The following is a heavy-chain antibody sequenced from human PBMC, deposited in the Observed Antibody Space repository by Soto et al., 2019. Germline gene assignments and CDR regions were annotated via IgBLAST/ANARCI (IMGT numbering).Heavy chain of an antibody. CDR3: DRRARLGTQLWLPFGS. J-gene: IGHJ4*02. CDR2: MNPNSGTT. CDR1: GYTFISTD. Sequence: QVQLVQSGAEVKKPGASVMLSCKASGYTFISTDINWVRQATGQGLEWMGWMNPNSGTTGSAQKFQGKVTMTSDTSISTADMELSSLRSEDTAVYYCDRRARLGTQLWLPFGSWAQGTLGTVSS. V-gene: IGHV1-8*01. D-gene: IGHD5-18*01.